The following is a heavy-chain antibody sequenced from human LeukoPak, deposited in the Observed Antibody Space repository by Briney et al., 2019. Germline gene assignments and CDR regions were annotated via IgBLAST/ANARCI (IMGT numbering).Heavy chain of an antibody. CDR1: GFTFSTYA. J-gene: IGHJ6*02. Sequence: TGGSLRLSCAVSGFTFSTYAMHWVRQAPGEGLEYVSPISRGGGSTYYANSVKGRFTISRDNSKNTLYLQMNSLRAEDTAVYYCVRDRGIASTGGYGMDVWGQGTTVTVSS. CDR3: VRDRGIASTGGYGMDV. V-gene: IGHV3-64*01. D-gene: IGHD6-13*01. CDR2: ISRGGGST.